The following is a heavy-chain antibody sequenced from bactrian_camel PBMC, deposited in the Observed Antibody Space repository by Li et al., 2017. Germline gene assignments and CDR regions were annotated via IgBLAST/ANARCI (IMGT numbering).Heavy chain of an antibody. CDR2: ILRDGKYP. J-gene: IGHJ4*01. D-gene: IGHD3*01. V-gene: IGHV3-2*01. CDR1: GFTFLAYD. Sequence: QLVESGGGLVQPGGSLRLVYSASGFTFLAYDMSWIRQRPGQALEWVATILRDGKYPHYPDSVKDRFAISRDDAKNTLYLQMDNLKIEDTAVYYCATGGRLTSVSGDSRITTRGQGTQVTVS. CDR3: ATGGRLTSVSGDSRITT.